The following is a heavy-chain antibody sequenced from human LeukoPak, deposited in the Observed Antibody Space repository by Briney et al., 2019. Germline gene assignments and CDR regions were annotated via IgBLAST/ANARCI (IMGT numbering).Heavy chain of an antibody. J-gene: IGHJ6*03. CDR3: ARDPYSGTYGDTYYYYMDV. Sequence: PGGSLRLSCAASGFTFRNHWMTWVRQAPGKGLEWVANINQRGSEIYYVDSVRGRFTISRDNAKNSLYLQMNILRAEDTAVYYCARDPYSGTYGDTYYYYMDVWGKGTTVTISS. CDR1: GFTFRNHW. D-gene: IGHD1-26*01. CDR2: INQRGSEI. V-gene: IGHV3-7*01.